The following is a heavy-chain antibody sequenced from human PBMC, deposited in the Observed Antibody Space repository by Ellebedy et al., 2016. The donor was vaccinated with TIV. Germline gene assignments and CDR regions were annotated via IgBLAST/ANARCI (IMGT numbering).Heavy chain of an antibody. Sequence: MPSETLSLTCAVYGGSFSGYSWSWIRQSPGKGLEWIGEINHSGSTNYNPSLKSRVTISVDTSKNQFSLKLSSVTAADTAVYYCARGRRFFYDYGMDVWGQGTTVTVSS. CDR1: GGSFSGYS. J-gene: IGHJ6*02. D-gene: IGHD3-3*01. CDR2: INHSGST. V-gene: IGHV4-34*01. CDR3: ARGRRFFYDYGMDV.